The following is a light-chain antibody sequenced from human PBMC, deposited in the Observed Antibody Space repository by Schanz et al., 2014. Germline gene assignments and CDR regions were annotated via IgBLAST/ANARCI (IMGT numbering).Light chain of an antibody. CDR2: WAS. V-gene: IGKV4-1*01. CDR1: QSVFYSSNNKNN. J-gene: IGKJ4*01. Sequence: DIVMTQSPDSLAVSLGERATIHCKSSQSVFYSSNNKNNLAWYQQKPGQPPKLLIYWASTRESGVPDRFSGSGSGTDFTLTISSLQAEDVAVYYCQQYYGIPLTFGGGTKVEIK. CDR3: QQYYGIPLT.